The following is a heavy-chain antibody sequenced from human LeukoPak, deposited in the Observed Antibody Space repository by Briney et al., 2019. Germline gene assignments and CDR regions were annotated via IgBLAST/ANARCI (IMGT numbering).Heavy chain of an antibody. CDR2: IRTSAEGANYA. J-gene: IGHJ4*02. Sequence: PGGSLRLSCATSGFSFTDYPMXWXRXAPGXGLEWVSNIRTSAEGANYAYYADSVKGRVTISRDDAKNTLYLHMNSLRDDDTAVYYCASDQRYAFDYWGQGILVTVSS. CDR1: GFSFTDYP. CDR3: ASDQRYAFDY. V-gene: IGHV3-48*02. D-gene: IGHD3-9*01.